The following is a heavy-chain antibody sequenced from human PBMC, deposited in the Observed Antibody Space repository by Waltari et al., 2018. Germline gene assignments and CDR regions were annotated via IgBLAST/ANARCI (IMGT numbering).Heavy chain of an antibody. CDR1: GYSISTGYY. CDR3: ARRRFNWNDDYLDY. J-gene: IGHJ4*02. D-gene: IGHD1-20*01. CDR2: IYHSGST. Sequence: QVQLQESGPGLVKPSATLSLTCAVSGYSISTGYYWGWIRQPPGKGLEWIGSIYHSGSTYYNPSLKSRVTISVDTSKNQFSLKLSSVTAADTAVYYCARRRFNWNDDYLDYWGQGTLVTVSS. V-gene: IGHV4-38-2*01.